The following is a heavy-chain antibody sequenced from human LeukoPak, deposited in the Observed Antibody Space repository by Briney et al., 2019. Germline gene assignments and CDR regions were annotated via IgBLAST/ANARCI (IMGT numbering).Heavy chain of an antibody. Sequence: GASVKVSCKASGYTFTSYGISWVRQAPGQGLEWMGWISGYNGDTNYAQNLQGRVTMTTDTSTSTAYMELRSLRSDDTAVYYCARDQGITMVRGAWGYWGQGTLVTVSS. V-gene: IGHV1-18*04. CDR1: GYTFTSYG. CDR3: ARDQGITMVRGAWGY. CDR2: ISGYNGDT. J-gene: IGHJ4*02. D-gene: IGHD3-10*01.